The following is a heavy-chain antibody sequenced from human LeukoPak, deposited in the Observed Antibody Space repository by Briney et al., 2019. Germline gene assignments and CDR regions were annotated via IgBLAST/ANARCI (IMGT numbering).Heavy chain of an antibody. CDR3: AKRAPSSGWYPGLFDY. CDR1: GFTSSSYA. Sequence: PGGSLRLSCAVSGFTSSSYAMSWVRQAPGKGLEWVSGISGSGGSTWYADSVKGRFTISRDNSKNTLYLQMNSLRAEDTAVYYCAKRAPSSGWYPGLFDYWGQGTLVTVSS. CDR2: ISGSGGST. D-gene: IGHD6-19*01. J-gene: IGHJ4*02. V-gene: IGHV3-23*01.